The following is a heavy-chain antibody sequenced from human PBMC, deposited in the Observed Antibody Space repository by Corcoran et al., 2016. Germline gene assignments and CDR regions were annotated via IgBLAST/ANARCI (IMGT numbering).Heavy chain of an antibody. Sequence: QLQLQESGPGLVKPSETLSLTCTVSGGSISSSSYYWGWIRQPPGKGLEWIGSIYYSGSTYYNPSLKSRVTISVDTSKNQFSLKLSSVTAADTAVYYCARVPRVCSSTSCYPVGFDPWGQGTLVTVSS. V-gene: IGHV4-39*07. CDR1: GGSISSSSYY. J-gene: IGHJ5*02. D-gene: IGHD2-2*01. CDR2: IYYSGST. CDR3: ARVPRVCSSTSCYPVGFDP.